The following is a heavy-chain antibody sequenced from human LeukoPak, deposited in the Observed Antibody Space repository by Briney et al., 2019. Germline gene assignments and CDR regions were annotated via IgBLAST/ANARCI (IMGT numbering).Heavy chain of an antibody. CDR1: GYTFTDYY. CDR2: INPNSGDT. CDR3: ARESLLGGPTVTPTSGQNDY. D-gene: IGHD4-17*01. Sequence: ASVKVSCKASGYTFTDYYINWVRHAPGQGLEWIGWINPNSGDTNYAQKFQGRVTMTSDTSISTAYMELSRLRSDDTAVYYCARESLLGGPTVTPTSGQNDYWGQGTLVTVSS. V-gene: IGHV1-2*02. J-gene: IGHJ4*02.